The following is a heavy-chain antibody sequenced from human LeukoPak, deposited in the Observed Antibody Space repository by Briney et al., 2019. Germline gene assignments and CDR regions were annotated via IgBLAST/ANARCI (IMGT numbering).Heavy chain of an antibody. CDR1: GGSFSGYD. V-gene: IGHV4-34*01. CDR2: MSHSGRT. Sequence: PSETLSLTCAVYGGSFSGYDWSWIREPPGKGRGGMGEMSHSGRTNYNPSLKSRVTISVDTSKNQFSLTLSSVTAADTAVYYCARLYGDYATGAFDIWGQGTMVTVSS. J-gene: IGHJ3*02. CDR3: ARLYGDYATGAFDI. D-gene: IGHD4-17*01.